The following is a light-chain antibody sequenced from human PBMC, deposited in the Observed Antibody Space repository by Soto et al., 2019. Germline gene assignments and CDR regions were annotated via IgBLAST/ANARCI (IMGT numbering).Light chain of an antibody. J-gene: IGLJ1*01. CDR2: RNN. CDR1: SSNIGSNY. CDR3: EAWDDSLSGYV. V-gene: IGLV1-47*01. Sequence: QSVLTQPPSASGTPGQRVTISCSGSSSNIGSNYVYWYQQLPGTAPKLLIPRNNQRPSGVPDRFSGSKSGTSASLAISGLGSEEEADYYCEAWDDSLSGYVFGTGTSSPS.